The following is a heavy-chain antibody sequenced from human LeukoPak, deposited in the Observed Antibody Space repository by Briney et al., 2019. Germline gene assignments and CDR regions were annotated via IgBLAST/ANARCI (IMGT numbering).Heavy chain of an antibody. D-gene: IGHD4-23*01. J-gene: IGHJ4*02. CDR2: ISSSSSYI. CDR3: ARDLYGGNSPDALNSY. V-gene: IGHV3-21*01. Sequence: GGSLRLSCAASGFTFNSYAMSWVRQAPGKGLVWVSSISSSSSYIYYADSVKGRFTISRDNAKNSLYLQMNSLRAEDTAVYYCARDLYGGNSPDALNSYWGQGTLVTVSS. CDR1: GFTFNSYA.